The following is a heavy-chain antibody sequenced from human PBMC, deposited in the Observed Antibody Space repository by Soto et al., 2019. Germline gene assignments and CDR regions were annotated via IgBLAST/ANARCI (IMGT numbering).Heavy chain of an antibody. CDR1: GYTFTSYY. CDR3: ARDVDTAMVTQDY. CDR2: INPSGGST. D-gene: IGHD5-18*01. J-gene: IGHJ4*02. V-gene: IGHV1-46*01. Sequence: QVQLVQSGAEVKKPGASVKVSCKASGYTFTSYYMHWVRQAPGKGLEWMGIINPSGGSTSHAQKFQGRVTMTSDTSTSTVYMELSSLRSEDTAVYYCARDVDTAMVTQDYWGQGTLVTVSS.